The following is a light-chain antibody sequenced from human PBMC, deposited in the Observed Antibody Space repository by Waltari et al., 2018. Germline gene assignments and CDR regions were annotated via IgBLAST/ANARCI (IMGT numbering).Light chain of an antibody. CDR2: DAS. Sequence: ETVMTQSPATLSVSPGERATLSCRASQSVSNKLAWYQQKPGQAPRLLIYDASTRAAGLPARFCGSGSGTEFTLTISSLQSEDFAVYYCQQYKNWPPWTFGQGTKVEIK. V-gene: IGKV3-15*01. CDR1: QSVSNK. J-gene: IGKJ1*01. CDR3: QQYKNWPPWT.